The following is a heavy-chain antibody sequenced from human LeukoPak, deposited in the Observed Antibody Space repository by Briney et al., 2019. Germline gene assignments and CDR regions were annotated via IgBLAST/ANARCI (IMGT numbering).Heavy chain of an antibody. CDR2: ISPKSNSK. CDR3: AKDLVFQSHYYFDY. V-gene: IGHV3-48*04. D-gene: IGHD2-8*01. Sequence: PGGSLRLSCADSDFTFSTYAMNWVRQAPGKGLEWVSYISPKSNSKYYADSVKGRFTISRDNAKNSLYLQMNSLRAEDTAVYYCAKDLVFQSHYYFDYWGQGTLVTVSS. J-gene: IGHJ4*02. CDR1: DFTFSTYA.